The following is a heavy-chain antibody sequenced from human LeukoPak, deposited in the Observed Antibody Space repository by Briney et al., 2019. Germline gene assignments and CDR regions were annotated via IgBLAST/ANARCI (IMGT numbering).Heavy chain of an antibody. J-gene: IGHJ3*02. V-gene: IGHV3-48*03. D-gene: IGHD5-12*01. Sequence: GGSLRLSCAASGFTFSRYEMNWVRQAPGKGLEWVSYISSSGSTIYYADSVKGRFTISRDNAKNSLYLQMNSLRAEDTAVYYCASFLLGYSGYDYAFDIWGQGTMVTVSS. CDR3: ASFLLGYSGYDYAFDI. CDR2: ISSSGSTI. CDR1: GFTFSRYE.